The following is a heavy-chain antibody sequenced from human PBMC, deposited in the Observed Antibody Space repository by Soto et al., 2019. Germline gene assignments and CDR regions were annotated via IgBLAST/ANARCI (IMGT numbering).Heavy chain of an antibody. CDR2: IYYSGST. V-gene: IGHV4-59*01. CDR3: ARAGYDFWSGSYSANYYYYYYMDV. Sequence: SETLSLTCTVSGGSISSYYWSWIRQPPGKGLEWIGCIYYSGSTNHNPSLKSRVTISVDTSNNQFSLKLSSVTAADTAVYYCARAGYDFWSGSYSANYYYYYYMDVWGKGTTVTVSS. CDR1: GGSISSYY. J-gene: IGHJ6*03. D-gene: IGHD3-3*01.